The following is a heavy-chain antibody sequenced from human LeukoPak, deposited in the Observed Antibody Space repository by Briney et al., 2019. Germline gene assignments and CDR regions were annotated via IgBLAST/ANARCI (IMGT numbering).Heavy chain of an antibody. CDR3: ASRGGGYDYYYYYGMDV. CDR2: IYYSGST. CDR1: GGSISSGGYY. D-gene: IGHD5-12*01. V-gene: IGHV4-39*01. J-gene: IGHJ6*02. Sequence: SETLSLTCTVSGGSISSGGYYWSWIRQPPGKGLEWIGSIYYSGSTYYNPSLKSRVTISVDTSKNQFSLKLSSVTAADTAVYYCASRGGGYDYYYYYGMDVWGQGTTVTVSS.